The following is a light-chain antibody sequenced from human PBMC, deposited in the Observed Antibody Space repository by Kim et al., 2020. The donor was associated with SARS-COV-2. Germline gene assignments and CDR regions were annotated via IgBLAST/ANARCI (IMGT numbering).Light chain of an antibody. CDR1: SSNIGINT. J-gene: IGLJ2*01. CDR3: AVWDDSLNGRL. V-gene: IGLV1-44*01. Sequence: QPVLIQPPSASGTPGQRVTISCSGSSSNIGINTVNWYQQLPGTAPKLLIYTNNQRPSGVPDRFSGSKSGTSASLAISGLQSEDEADYYCAVWDDSLNGRLFGGGTQLTVL. CDR2: TNN.